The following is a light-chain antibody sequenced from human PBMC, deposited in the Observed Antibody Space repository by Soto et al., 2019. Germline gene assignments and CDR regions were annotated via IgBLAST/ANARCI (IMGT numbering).Light chain of an antibody. J-gene: IGLJ2*01. CDR2: NDN. CDR1: RSNIGSNA. Sequence: QSVLTQPPSASGTPGQRVTISCSGSRSNIGSNAVSWYQQLPGTAPKLLIYNDNQRPSGVPDRFSASKSGTSASLAISGLQAEDEADYYCQSYDSSLSGVVFGGGTKLTVL. CDR3: QSYDSSLSGVV. V-gene: IGLV1-44*01.